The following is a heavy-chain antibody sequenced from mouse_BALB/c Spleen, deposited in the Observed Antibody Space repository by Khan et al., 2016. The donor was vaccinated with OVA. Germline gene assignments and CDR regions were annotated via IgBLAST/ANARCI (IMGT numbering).Heavy chain of an antibody. J-gene: IGHJ2*02. V-gene: IGHV3-2*02. CDR2: ISYSGNT. CDR1: GYSITSDYA. D-gene: IGHD2-12*01. CDR3: ASSYGGDFDY. Sequence: LQQSGPGLVKPSQSLSLTCTVTGYSITSDYAWNWIRQFPGNKLEWMGFISYSGNTKYNPSLKSRISITRDTSRNQFFLQLNSVTIEDTATYYCASSYGGDFDYWGQGTSLTVSS.